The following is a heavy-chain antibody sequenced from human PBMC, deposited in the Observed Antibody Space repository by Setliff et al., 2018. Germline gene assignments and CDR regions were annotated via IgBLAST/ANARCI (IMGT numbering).Heavy chain of an antibody. CDR3: AREQWLDPPGYYYMDV. Sequence: SETLSLTCTVSGGSISSYYWSWIRQPAGKGLEWIGHIYIGGSANYNPSLKSRVTISIDTSKNQFSLKLNSVTAADMAVYYCAREQWLDPPGYYYMDVWAKGTTVTVSS. D-gene: IGHD6-19*01. CDR1: GGSISSYY. V-gene: IGHV4-4*07. CDR2: IYIGGSA. J-gene: IGHJ6*03.